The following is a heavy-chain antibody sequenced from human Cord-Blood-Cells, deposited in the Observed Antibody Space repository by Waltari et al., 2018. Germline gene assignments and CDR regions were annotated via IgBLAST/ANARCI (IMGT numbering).Heavy chain of an antibody. CDR2: ISSSGSTI. Sequence: EVQLVESGGGLVQPGGSLRLSCAASGFTFSSYEMNVVRQAPGKGLEWVSYISSSGSTIYYADSVKGRFTISRDNAKNSLYLQMNSLRAEDTAVYYCAREGVAAADLDYWGQGTLVTVSS. D-gene: IGHD6-13*01. CDR3: AREGVAAADLDY. J-gene: IGHJ4*02. CDR1: GFTFSSYE. V-gene: IGHV3-48*03.